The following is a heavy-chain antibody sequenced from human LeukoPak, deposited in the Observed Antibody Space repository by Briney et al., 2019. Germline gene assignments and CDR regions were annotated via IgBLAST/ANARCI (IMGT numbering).Heavy chain of an antibody. V-gene: IGHV4-4*07. CDR2: IYTSGST. J-gene: IGHJ3*02. Sequence: KPSETLSLTCTVSGGSISSYHWSWIRQPAGKGLEWIGRIYTSGSTNYNPSLKSRVTMSVDTSKNQFSLKLSSVTAADTAVYYCASITGTLGRDAFDIWGQGTMVTVSS. CDR1: GGSISSYH. CDR3: ASITGTLGRDAFDI. D-gene: IGHD1-20*01.